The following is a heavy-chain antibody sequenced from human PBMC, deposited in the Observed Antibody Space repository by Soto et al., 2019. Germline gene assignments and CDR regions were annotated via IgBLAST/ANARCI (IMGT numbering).Heavy chain of an antibody. Sequence: GGTHYNPSLKSRVTMSVDTSKNQFSLRLSSVTAADTAIYYCARGGTSTTYWGLFYNWGQGTLVTVSS. CDR2: GGT. V-gene: IGHV4-34*01. D-gene: IGHD7-27*01. J-gene: IGHJ4*02. CDR3: ARGGTSTTYWGLFYN.